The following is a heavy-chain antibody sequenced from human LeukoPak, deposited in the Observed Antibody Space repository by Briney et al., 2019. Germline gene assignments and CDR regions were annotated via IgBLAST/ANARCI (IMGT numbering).Heavy chain of an antibody. J-gene: IGHJ4*02. CDR1: GFTFSTYV. Sequence: PGGSLRLSCSVSGFTFSTYVMHSVRQAPGEGLEYVSSISSNGDNTYYADSVKGRFTISRDNSKNTLYLQMSSLRADDTAVYYCVRGTGYWGQGTLVTVSS. V-gene: IGHV3-64D*06. CDR2: ISSNGDNT. CDR3: VRGTGY.